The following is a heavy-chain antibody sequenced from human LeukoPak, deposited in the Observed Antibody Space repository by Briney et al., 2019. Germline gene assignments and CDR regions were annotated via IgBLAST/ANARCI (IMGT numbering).Heavy chain of an antibody. Sequence: SETLSLTCAVYGGSFSGYYWSWIRRPPGKGLEWIGEINHSGSTNYNPSLKSRVTISVDTSKNQFSLKLSSVTAADTAVYYCARGAVSPRRGYSYVLGSYNCFDPWGQGTLVTVSS. J-gene: IGHJ5*02. CDR1: GGSFSGYY. D-gene: IGHD5-18*01. V-gene: IGHV4-34*01. CDR3: ARGAVSPRRGYSYVLGSYNCFDP. CDR2: INHSGST.